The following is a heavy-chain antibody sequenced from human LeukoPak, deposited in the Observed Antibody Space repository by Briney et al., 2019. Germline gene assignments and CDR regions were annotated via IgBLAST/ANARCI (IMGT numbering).Heavy chain of an antibody. V-gene: IGHV1-2*06. Sequence: ASVKVSCKASGYTFTGYYMHWVRQAPEQGLEWMGRINPNSGGTNYAQKFQGRVTMTRDTSISTAYMELSRLRSDDTAVYYCASYSSSWLINDYWGQGTLVTVSS. CDR1: GYTFTGYY. CDR3: ASYSSSWLINDY. CDR2: INPNSGGT. J-gene: IGHJ4*02. D-gene: IGHD6-13*01.